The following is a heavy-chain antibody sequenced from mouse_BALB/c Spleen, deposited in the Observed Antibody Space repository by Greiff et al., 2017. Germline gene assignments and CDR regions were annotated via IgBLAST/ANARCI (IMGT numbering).Heavy chain of an antibody. V-gene: IGHV2-9*02. Sequence: VKLQESGPGLVAPSQSLSITCTVSGFSLTSYGVHWVRQPPGKGLEWLGVIWAGGSTNYNSALMSRLSISKDNSKSQVFLKMNSLQTDDTAMDYCARERGYYDLAMDYWGQGTSVTVSS. CDR1: GFSLTSYG. CDR2: IWAGGST. CDR3: ARERGYYDLAMDY. J-gene: IGHJ4*01. D-gene: IGHD2-3*01.